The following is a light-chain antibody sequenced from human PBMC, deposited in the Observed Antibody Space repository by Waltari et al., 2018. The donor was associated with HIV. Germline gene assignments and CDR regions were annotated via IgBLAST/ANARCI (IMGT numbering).Light chain of an antibody. J-gene: IGKJ1*01. CDR2: KAS. V-gene: IGKV1-5*03. CDR1: QSISSW. Sequence: IQMTQSPSTLSASLGDRVTITCRASQSISSWLAWYQQKPGKAPKLLSYKASSLESGGPASFSGSGYGTELTLIISSLQPDDLATYYCQQYKSPRERTFGQGTKVEIK. CDR3: QQYKSPRERT.